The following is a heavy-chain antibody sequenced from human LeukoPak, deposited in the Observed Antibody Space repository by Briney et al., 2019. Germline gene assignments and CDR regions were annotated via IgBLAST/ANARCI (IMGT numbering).Heavy chain of an antibody. V-gene: IGHV4-34*01. D-gene: IGHD3-22*01. Sequence: PSETLSLTCAVYGGSFSGYYWSWIRQPPGKGLEWIGEINHSGSTNYNPSLKRRVTISVDTSKHQFSLKLSSVTAADTAVYYCAGADSSGYYWGYWGQGTLVTVSS. J-gene: IGHJ4*02. CDR2: INHSGST. CDR1: GGSFSGYY. CDR3: AGADSSGYYWGY.